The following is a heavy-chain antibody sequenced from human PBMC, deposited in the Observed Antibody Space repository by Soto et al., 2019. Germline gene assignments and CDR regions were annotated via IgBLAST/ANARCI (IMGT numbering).Heavy chain of an antibody. CDR3: AANTSGDLYYFDY. J-gene: IGHJ4*02. D-gene: IGHD4-17*01. CDR2: IVVGSGNT. CDR1: GFTFTSSA. Sequence: ASVKVSCKASGFTFTSSAVQWVRQARGQRLEWIGWIVVGSGNTNYAQKFQERVTITRDMSTSTAYMELSSLRSEDTAVYYCAANTSGDLYYFDYWGQGTLVTVSS. V-gene: IGHV1-58*01.